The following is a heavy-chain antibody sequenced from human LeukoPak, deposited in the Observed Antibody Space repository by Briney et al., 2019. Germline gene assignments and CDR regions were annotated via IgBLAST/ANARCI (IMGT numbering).Heavy chain of an antibody. CDR3: AREVAYCGGDCSVGPSYWYFDL. Sequence: SVKVSCKASGGTFSSYAISWVRQAPGQGLEWMGGIIPIFGTANYAQKFQGRVTITADESTSTAYMELSSLRSEDTPVYYCAREVAYCGGDCSVGPSYWYFDLWGRGTLVTVSS. J-gene: IGHJ2*01. CDR2: IIPIFGTA. CDR1: GGTFSSYA. D-gene: IGHD2-21*02. V-gene: IGHV1-69*01.